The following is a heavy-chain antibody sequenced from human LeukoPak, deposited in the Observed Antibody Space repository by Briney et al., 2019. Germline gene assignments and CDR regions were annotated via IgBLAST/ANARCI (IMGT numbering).Heavy chain of an antibody. J-gene: IGHJ3*02. Sequence: ASVKVSCKVSGHTFTYYYMHWVQQAPGKGLEWMGLVDPEDGETIYAEKFQGRVTITADTSTDTAYMELSSLRSEDTAVYYCATVPTEWELLLENDAFDIWGQGTMVTVSS. D-gene: IGHD1-26*01. CDR2: VDPEDGET. CDR1: GHTFTYYY. CDR3: ATVPTEWELLLENDAFDI. V-gene: IGHV1-69-2*01.